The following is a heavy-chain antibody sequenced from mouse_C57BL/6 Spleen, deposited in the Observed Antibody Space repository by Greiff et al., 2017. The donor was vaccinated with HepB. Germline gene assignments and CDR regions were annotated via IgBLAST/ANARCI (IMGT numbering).Heavy chain of an antibody. V-gene: IGHV1-80*01. CDR1: GYAFSSYW. J-gene: IGHJ3*01. D-gene: IGHD1-1*01. CDR2: IYPGDGDT. CDR3: AREDTTVRPWFAY. Sequence: VQLQQSGAELVKPGASVKISCKASGYAFSSYWMNWVKQRPGKGLEWIGQIYPGDGDTNYNGKFKGKATLTADKSSSTAYMLLSSLTSEDSAVYFCAREDTTVRPWFAYWGQGTLVTVSA.